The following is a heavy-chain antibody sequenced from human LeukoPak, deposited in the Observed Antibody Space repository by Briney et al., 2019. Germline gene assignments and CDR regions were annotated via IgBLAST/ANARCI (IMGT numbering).Heavy chain of an antibody. V-gene: IGHV4-34*01. Sequence: KGLEWIGEINHSGSTNYNPSLKSRVTISVDTSKNQFSLKLSSVTAADTAVYYCAREYWNDYWGQGSLVTVSS. J-gene: IGHJ4*02. CDR3: AREYWNDY. D-gene: IGHD1-1*01. CDR2: INHSGST.